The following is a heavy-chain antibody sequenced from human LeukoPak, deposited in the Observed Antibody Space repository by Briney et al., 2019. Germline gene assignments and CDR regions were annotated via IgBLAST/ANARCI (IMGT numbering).Heavy chain of an antibody. CDR3: ATDPPLWVGEGGGESALDI. D-gene: IGHD3-10*01. Sequence: ASVKVSCKVSGYTLTELSMHWVRQAPGKGLEWMGGFDPEDGETIYAQKFQGRVTMTEDTSTDTAYMELSSLRSEDTAVYYCATDPPLWVGEGGGESALDIWGQGTMVTVSS. CDR1: GYTLTELS. J-gene: IGHJ3*02. V-gene: IGHV1-24*01. CDR2: FDPEDGET.